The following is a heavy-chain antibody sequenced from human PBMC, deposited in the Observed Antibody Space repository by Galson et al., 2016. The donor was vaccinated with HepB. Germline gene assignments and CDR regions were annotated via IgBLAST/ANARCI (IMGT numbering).Heavy chain of an antibody. J-gene: IGHJ2*01. D-gene: IGHD1-26*01. CDR3: ARVSRGSRSYYWFFDV. Sequence: SETLSLTCTVSGDSMTSHYWSWIRQPPGKGLEWIGNIYHSGSTNYSPSCESRATISIDTSKNQFSLRLSSVTAADAAVYFCARVSRGSRSYYWFFDVWGRGTLVSVSS. CDR1: GDSMTSHY. CDR2: IYHSGST. V-gene: IGHV4-59*11.